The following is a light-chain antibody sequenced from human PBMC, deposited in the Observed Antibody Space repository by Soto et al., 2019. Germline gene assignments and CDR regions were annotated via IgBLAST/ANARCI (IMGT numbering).Light chain of an antibody. Sequence: QSALTQPPSVSGSPGQSVTNSCTGTSSDVGSYNRVSWYQQPPGTARKLMIYEVSYRPSGVPDRFSGSKSGTTASLSISGLQAEDEADYYWSSYTSSSTYHVVFGVGTTLTVL. CDR2: EVS. V-gene: IGLV2-18*02. CDR3: SSYTSSSTYHVV. J-gene: IGLJ2*01. CDR1: SSDVGSYNR.